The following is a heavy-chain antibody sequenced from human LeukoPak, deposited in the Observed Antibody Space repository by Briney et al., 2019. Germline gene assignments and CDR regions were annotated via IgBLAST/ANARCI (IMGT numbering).Heavy chain of an antibody. D-gene: IGHD1-14*01. CDR1: GDSVSSNSAV. Sequence: SQTLSLTCAISGDSVSSNSAVWNWIRQSPSRGLEWLGRTYYRSKWYNDYAEFVESRLTIESDTSKNQFSLQLNSVTPEDTAVYYCARGGQANLFDYWGQGTLVTVSS. CDR3: ARGGQANLFDY. J-gene: IGHJ4*02. CDR2: TYYRSKWYN. V-gene: IGHV6-1*01.